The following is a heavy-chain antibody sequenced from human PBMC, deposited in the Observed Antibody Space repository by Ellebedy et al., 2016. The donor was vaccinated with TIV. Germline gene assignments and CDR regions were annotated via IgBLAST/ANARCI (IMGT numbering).Heavy chain of an antibody. J-gene: IGHJ5*02. Sequence: ASVKVSCKASGGTFSSYAISWVRQAPGEGLEWMGGIIPISGTANYAQKFQGRVTITADESTSTAYMELSSLRSEDTAVYYCARGGDLSYNWFDPWGQGTLVTVSS. D-gene: IGHD2-15*01. CDR1: GGTFSSYA. V-gene: IGHV1-69*13. CDR3: ARGGDLSYNWFDP. CDR2: IIPISGTA.